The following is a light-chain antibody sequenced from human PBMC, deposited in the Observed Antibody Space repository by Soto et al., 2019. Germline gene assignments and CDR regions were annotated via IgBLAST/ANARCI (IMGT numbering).Light chain of an antibody. CDR3: QQYGSSHWT. V-gene: IGKV3-20*01. Sequence: EIVLTQSPGTLSLSPGERATLSCRASQSVSSSYLAWYQQKPGQAPRLLIYGASSRATGIPDRFSGSGSGKEFTLTISRLEPEDFAVYYCQQYGSSHWTFGQGTKVEIK. CDR2: GAS. CDR1: QSVSSSY. J-gene: IGKJ1*01.